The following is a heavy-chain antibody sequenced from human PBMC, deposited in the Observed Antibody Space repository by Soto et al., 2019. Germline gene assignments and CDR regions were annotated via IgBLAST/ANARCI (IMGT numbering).Heavy chain of an antibody. Sequence: SETLSLTCTVSGGSISSYYWSWIRQPPGKGLEWIGYIYYSGSTNYNPSLKSRVTISVDTSKNQFSLKLSSVTAADTAVYYCARVIYKGAVAGYYYYMDVWGKGTTVTVSS. D-gene: IGHD6-19*01. V-gene: IGHV4-59*01. CDR2: IYYSGST. CDR3: ARVIYKGAVAGYYYYMDV. CDR1: GGSISSYY. J-gene: IGHJ6*03.